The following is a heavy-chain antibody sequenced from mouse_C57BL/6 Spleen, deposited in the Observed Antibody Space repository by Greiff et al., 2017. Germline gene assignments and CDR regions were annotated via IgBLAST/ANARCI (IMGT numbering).Heavy chain of an antibody. Sequence: VQGVESGAELVRPGTSVKVSCKASGYAFTNYLIEWVKQRPGQGLEWIGVINPGSGGTNYNEKFKGKATLTADKSSSTAYMQLSSLTSEDSAVYFCARGGDSDYFDYWGQGTTLTVSS. CDR2: INPGSGGT. CDR3: ARGGDSDYFDY. J-gene: IGHJ2*01. V-gene: IGHV1-54*01. CDR1: GYAFTNYL.